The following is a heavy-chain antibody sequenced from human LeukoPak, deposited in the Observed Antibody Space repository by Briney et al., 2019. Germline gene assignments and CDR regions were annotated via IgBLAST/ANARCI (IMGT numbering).Heavy chain of an antibody. V-gene: IGHV4-59*01. D-gene: IGHD5-18*01. J-gene: IGHJ4*02. CDR1: GGSFSGYY. CDR3: ARVQRGYSYGPFDY. Sequence: SETLSLTCAVYGGSFSGYYWSWIRQPPGKELEWIGYIYYSGSTNYNPSLKSRVTISVDTSKNQFSLRLSSVTAADTAVYYCARVQRGYSYGPFDYWGQGTLVTVSS. CDR2: IYYSGST.